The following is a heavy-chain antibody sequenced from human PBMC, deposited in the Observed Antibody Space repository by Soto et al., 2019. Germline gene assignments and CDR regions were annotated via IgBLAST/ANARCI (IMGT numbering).Heavy chain of an antibody. V-gene: IGHV3-7*03. J-gene: IGHJ4*02. CDR1: GFTFSSYL. Sequence: GGSLRLSCAASGFTFSSYLMSWFGQAPGKGLEWVANIKQDGSEKYSVDSVKGRFTISRDNAKNSLYLQMNSLRAEDTAIYYCAKIRLLTTVDYWGQGTLVTVSS. CDR2: IKQDGSEK. CDR3: AKIRLLTTVDY. D-gene: IGHD4-17*01.